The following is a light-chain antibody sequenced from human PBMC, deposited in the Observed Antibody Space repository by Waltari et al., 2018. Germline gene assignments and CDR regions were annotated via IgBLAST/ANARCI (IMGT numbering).Light chain of an antibody. CDR1: QLVCSTY. J-gene: IGKJ2*01. Sequence: EIVLTQSPGTLSFSPGETATLSCRANQLVCSTYFAWYQKKSGQSPRLLIYGASNRASGVPDRFSGRVSGAEFTLTISRLDPEDFAVYYCQQYGTPQGYIFGQGTKVDI. V-gene: IGKV3-20*01. CDR3: QQYGTPQGYI. CDR2: GAS.